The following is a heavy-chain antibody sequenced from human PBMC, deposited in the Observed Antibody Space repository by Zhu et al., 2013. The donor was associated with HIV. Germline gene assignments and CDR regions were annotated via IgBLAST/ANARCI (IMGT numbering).Heavy chain of an antibody. CDR2: ISSSSSTI. Sequence: EVQLVESGGGLVQPGGSLRLSCAASGFTFSSYSMNWVRQAPGKGLEWVSYISSSSSTIYYADSVKGRFTISRDNAKNSLYLQMNSLRAEDTAVYYCARDFPRSGWLRHYYYYYMDVWGQRDHG. D-gene: IGHD6-19*01. J-gene: IGHJ6*03. CDR1: GFTFSSYS. V-gene: IGHV3-48*04. CDR3: ARDFPRSGWLRHYYYYYMDV.